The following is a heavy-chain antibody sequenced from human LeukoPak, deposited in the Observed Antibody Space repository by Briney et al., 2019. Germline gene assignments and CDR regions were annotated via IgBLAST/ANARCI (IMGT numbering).Heavy chain of an antibody. D-gene: IGHD4-17*01. V-gene: IGHV3-23*01. CDR2: ISGTGSAT. CDR3: AKDQGPDYAPVGSATQFY. J-gene: IGHJ4*02. CDR1: GFSFSSSA. Sequence: GGSLRLSCVTSGFSFSSSAMSWVRQAPGRGLQWVSSISGTGSATHYADSVKGRFIISRDNSRNTLYLQMHSLRVADTAIYYCAKDQGPDYAPVGSATQFYWGQGALVTVSS.